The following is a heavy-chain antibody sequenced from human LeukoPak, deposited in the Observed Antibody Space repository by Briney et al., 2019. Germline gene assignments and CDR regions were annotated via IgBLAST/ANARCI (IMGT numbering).Heavy chain of an antibody. V-gene: IGHV1-8*03. CDR1: GYTFTSYD. J-gene: IGHJ3*02. CDR3: ARDPVRGALDGFDI. CDR2: MNPNSGNT. Sequence: ASVKVSCKASGYTFTSYDINWVRQATGQGLEWMGWMNPNSGNTGYAQKFQGRVTITRNTSISTAYMELSSLRSEDTAVYYCARDPVRGALDGFDIWGQGTMVTVSS. D-gene: IGHD3-10*01.